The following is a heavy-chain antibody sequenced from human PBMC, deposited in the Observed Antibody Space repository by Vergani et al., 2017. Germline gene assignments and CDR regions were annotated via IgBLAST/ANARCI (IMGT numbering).Heavy chain of an antibody. CDR2: INHSGST. J-gene: IGHJ5*02. CDR1: GGSISSGGYY. V-gene: IGHV4-30-2*01. Sequence: QLQLQESGSGLVKPSQTLSLTCAVSGGSISSGGYYWSWIRQPPGKGLEWIGEINHSGSTNYNPSLKSRVTISVDTSKNQFSLKLSSVTAADTAVYYCARGEGDTAMVSNWFDPWGQGTLVTVSS. D-gene: IGHD5-18*01. CDR3: ARGEGDTAMVSNWFDP.